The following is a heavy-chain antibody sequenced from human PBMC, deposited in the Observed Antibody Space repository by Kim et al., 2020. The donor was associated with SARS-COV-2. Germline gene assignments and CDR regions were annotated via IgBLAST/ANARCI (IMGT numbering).Heavy chain of an antibody. V-gene: IGHV3-43*02. Sequence: GGSLRLSCAASGFTFDDYAMHWVRQAPGKGLEWVSLISGDGGSTYYADSVKGRFTISRDNSKNSLYLQMNSLRTEDTALYYCAKASWISPRRYGMDVWGQGTTVTVSS. CDR1: GFTFDDYA. CDR3: AKASWISPRRYGMDV. CDR2: ISGDGGST. D-gene: IGHD5-12*01. J-gene: IGHJ6*02.